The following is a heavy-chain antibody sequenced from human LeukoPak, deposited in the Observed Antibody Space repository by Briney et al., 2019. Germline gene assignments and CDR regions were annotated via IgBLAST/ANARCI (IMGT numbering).Heavy chain of an antibody. V-gene: IGHV3-48*01. J-gene: IGHJ4*02. CDR2: IISSSSTI. D-gene: IGHD4-17*01. CDR3: ARDPSVTTPPRQLDY. Sequence: PGGSLRLSCAASGFTFSSYAMSWVRQAPGKGLEWVSYIISSSSTIYYADSVKGRFTISRDNAKNSLYLQMNSLRAEDTAVYYCARDPSVTTPPRQLDYWGQGTLVTVSS. CDR1: GFTFSSYA.